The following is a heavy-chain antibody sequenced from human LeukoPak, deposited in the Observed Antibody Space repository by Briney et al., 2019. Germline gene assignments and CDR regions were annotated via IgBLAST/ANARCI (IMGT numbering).Heavy chain of an antibody. J-gene: IGHJ2*01. Sequence: PGGSLRLSCAASGFTFSSYGMHWVRQAPGKGLEWVAFIRYDGSNKYYADSVKGRFTISRDNAKNSLYLQMNSLRAEDTAVYYCARANPTKYWYFDLWGRGTLVTVSS. CDR1: GFTFSSYG. V-gene: IGHV3-30*02. CDR3: ARANPTKYWYFDL. CDR2: IRYDGSNK.